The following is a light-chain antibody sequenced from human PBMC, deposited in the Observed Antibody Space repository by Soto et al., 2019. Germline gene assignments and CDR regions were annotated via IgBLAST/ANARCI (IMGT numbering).Light chain of an antibody. CDR3: SSYAGSSNYVV. V-gene: IGLV2-8*01. CDR2: EVT. J-gene: IGLJ2*01. CDR1: SSDVGGYNY. Sequence: QAVVTQPPSASGSPGQSVTISCTGTSSDVGGYNYVSWYQQHPGKAPKLMIYEVTKRPSGVPDRFSGSKSGNTASLTVSGLQAEDEADYYCSSYAGSSNYVVFGGGTKVTVL.